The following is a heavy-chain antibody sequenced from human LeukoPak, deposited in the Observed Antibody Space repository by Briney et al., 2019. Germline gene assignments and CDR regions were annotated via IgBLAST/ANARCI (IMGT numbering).Heavy chain of an antibody. CDR1: EFTFSSYW. V-gene: IGHV3-74*01. D-gene: IGHD3-3*01. CDR2: INSDGSST. J-gene: IGHJ3*02. Sequence: GGSLRLSCAASEFTFSSYWMHWLRQAPGKGLVWVSRINSDGSSTSYADSVKGRFTISRDNAKNTLYLQMKSLRAEDTAVYYCARGFTIFGVVNDAFDIWGQGTMVTVSS. CDR3: ARGFTIFGVVNDAFDI.